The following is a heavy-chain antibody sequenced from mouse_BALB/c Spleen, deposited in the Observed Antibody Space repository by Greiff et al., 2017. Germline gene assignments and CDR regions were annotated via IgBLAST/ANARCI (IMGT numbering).Heavy chain of an antibody. V-gene: IGHV5-15*02. D-gene: IGHD2-1*01. CDR3: AINYCNHAEGYYAMDY. CDR2: ISNLAYSI. CDR1: GFTFSDYG. Sequence: EVKLMESGGGLVQPGGSRKLSCAASGFTFSDYGMPWVRQAPGKGPEWVAFISNLAYSIYYADTVTGRFTISRENAKNTLYLEMGSLRSEDTAMYDCAINYCNHAEGYYAMDYWGQGTSVTVSS. J-gene: IGHJ4*01.